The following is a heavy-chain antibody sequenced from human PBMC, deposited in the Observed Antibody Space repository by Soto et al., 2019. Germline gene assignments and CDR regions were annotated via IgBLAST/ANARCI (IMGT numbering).Heavy chain of an antibody. CDR1: GFTFDDYA. CDR3: AKDNGGPYNWNDLDY. CDR2: ISWNSGSI. J-gene: IGHJ4*02. V-gene: IGHV3-9*01. Sequence: EVQLVESGGGLVQPGRSLRLSCAASGFTFDDYAMHWVRQAPGKGLEWVSGISWNSGSIGYADSVKGRFTISRDNAKNSLYLQMNSLRAEDTALYYCAKDNGGPYNWNDLDYWGQGTLVTVSS. D-gene: IGHD1-1*01.